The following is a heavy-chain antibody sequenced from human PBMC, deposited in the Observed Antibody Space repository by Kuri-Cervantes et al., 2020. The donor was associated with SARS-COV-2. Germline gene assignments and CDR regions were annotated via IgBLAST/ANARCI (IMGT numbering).Heavy chain of an antibody. J-gene: IGHJ3*02. D-gene: IGHD2-2*01. CDR3: ASQDIVVVPAANAFDI. CDR2: ISSSSSYI. Sequence: GGSLRLSCAASGCTFSSYSMNWVRQAPGKGLEWVSSISSSSSYIYYADSVKGRFTISRDNAKNSLYLQMNSLRAEDTAVYYCASQDIVVVPAANAFDIWGQGTMVTVSS. V-gene: IGHV3-21*01. CDR1: GCTFSSYS.